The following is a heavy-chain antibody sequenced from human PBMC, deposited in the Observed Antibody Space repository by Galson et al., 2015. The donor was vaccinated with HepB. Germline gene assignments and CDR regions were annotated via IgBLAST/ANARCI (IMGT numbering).Heavy chain of an antibody. D-gene: IGHD1-7*01. CDR1: GFTFSSYA. Sequence: SLRLSCAASGFTFSSYAMHWVRQAPGKGLEWVAVISYDGSNKYYADSVKGRFTISRDNSMNTLYLQMNSLRAEDTAVYYCAREGITGTTRGPLDYWGQGTLVTVSS. CDR2: ISYDGSNK. J-gene: IGHJ4*02. V-gene: IGHV3-30-3*01. CDR3: AREGITGTTRGPLDY.